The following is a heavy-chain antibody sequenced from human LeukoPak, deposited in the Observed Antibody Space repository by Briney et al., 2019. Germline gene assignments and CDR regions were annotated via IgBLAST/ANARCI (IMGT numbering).Heavy chain of an antibody. Sequence: GGSLRLSCAASRFTFSSYAMNWIRQAPGRGLEWVSGISAGGDNAHYADSVKGRFTISRDNSKNTLYLQMNSLRAEDTAVYYCASDPTVASSYWGQGTPVTVSS. CDR2: ISAGGDNA. CDR1: RFTFSSYA. D-gene: IGHD4-23*01. V-gene: IGHV3-23*01. J-gene: IGHJ4*02. CDR3: ASDPTVASSY.